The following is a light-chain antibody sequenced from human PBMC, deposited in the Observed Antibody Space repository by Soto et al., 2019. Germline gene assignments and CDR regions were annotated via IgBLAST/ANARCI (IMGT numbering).Light chain of an antibody. V-gene: IGKV3D-15*01. CDR2: GTY. CDR3: QQYNNWPPLT. J-gene: IGKJ4*01. Sequence: EIVMTQSPATLSVSPGERDTLSCRASQSVSSNLAWYQQKPSQAPRLLIYGTYIRATGIPARFSGSGSGTEFTLTIGSLQSEDFAVYYCQQYNNWPPLTFGGGTKVEIK. CDR1: QSVSSN.